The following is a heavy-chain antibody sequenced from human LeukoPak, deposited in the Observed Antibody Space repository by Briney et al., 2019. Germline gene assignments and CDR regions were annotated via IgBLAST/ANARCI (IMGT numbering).Heavy chain of an antibody. D-gene: IGHD2-15*01. CDR2: FDPEDGET. Sequence: ASVKVSCKVSGYTLTELSMHWVRQAPGKGLEWMGGFDPEDGETIYAQKFQGRVTMTEDTPTDTAYMELSSLRSEDTAVYYCATVGRYCSGGSCSTTSWFDPWGQGTLVTVSS. V-gene: IGHV1-24*01. J-gene: IGHJ5*02. CDR1: GYTLTELS. CDR3: ATVGRYCSGGSCSTTSWFDP.